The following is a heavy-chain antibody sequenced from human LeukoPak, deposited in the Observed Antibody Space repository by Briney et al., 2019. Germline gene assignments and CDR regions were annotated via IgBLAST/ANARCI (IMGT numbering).Heavy chain of an antibody. CDR2: IYHSEST. V-gene: IGHV4-38-2*02. D-gene: IGHD6-19*01. CDR1: GYSITSGYY. CDR3: ARDRPLLTGWSWFDP. Sequence: SETLSLTCAVSGYSITSGYYWGWIRPPPGKGLEWIGTIYHSESTYYNPSLKSRLTISEDTSKNQFSLKLTSVTAADTAVYYCARDRPLLTGWSWFDPWGQGTLVTVSS. J-gene: IGHJ5*02.